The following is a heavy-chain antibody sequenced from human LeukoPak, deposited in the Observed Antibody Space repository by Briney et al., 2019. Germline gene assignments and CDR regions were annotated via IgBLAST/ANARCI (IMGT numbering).Heavy chain of an antibody. D-gene: IGHD6-13*01. CDR1: GFTVSSNY. CDR3: AKSKGLGTSSSLGY. J-gene: IGHJ4*02. V-gene: IGHV3-23*01. Sequence: GGSLRLSCAASGFTVSSNYMSWVRQAPGKGLEWVSVISGSGGTTYYADSVKGRFTISRDNSKNTLYLQMNSLRADDTAVYYCAKSKGLGTSSSLGYRGQGTLVTVSP. CDR2: ISGSGGTT.